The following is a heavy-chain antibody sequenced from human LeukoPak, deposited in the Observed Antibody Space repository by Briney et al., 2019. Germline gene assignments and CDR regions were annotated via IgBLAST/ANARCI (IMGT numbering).Heavy chain of an antibody. J-gene: IGHJ3*02. Sequence: ASVKVSCKVSGGTFSSYAISWVRQAPGQGLEWMGGIIPIFGTANYAQKFQGRVTITADESTSTAYMELSSLRSEDTAVYYCARLTIFGNDAFDIWGQGTMVTVSS. CDR3: ARLTIFGNDAFDI. CDR2: IIPIFGTA. CDR1: GGTFSSYA. V-gene: IGHV1-69*13. D-gene: IGHD3-3*01.